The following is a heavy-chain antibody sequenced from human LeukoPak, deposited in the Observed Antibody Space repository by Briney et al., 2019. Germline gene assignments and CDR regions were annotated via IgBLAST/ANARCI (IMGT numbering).Heavy chain of an antibody. V-gene: IGHV3-7*01. D-gene: IGHD3-10*01. CDR2: IKQDGSEK. CDR1: GFTFSSYR. Sequence: PGGSLRLSCAASGFTFSSYRMSWVRQAPGKGLEWVANIKQDGSEKYYVDSLKGRFTISRDNAKNSLFLQMNSLRAEDTAVYYCAKTAASLLWFGAHWFDPWGQGTLVTVSS. CDR3: AKTAASLLWFGAHWFDP. J-gene: IGHJ5*02.